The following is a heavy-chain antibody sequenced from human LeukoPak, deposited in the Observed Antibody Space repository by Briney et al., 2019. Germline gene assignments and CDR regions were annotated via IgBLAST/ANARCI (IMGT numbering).Heavy chain of an antibody. CDR3: ANYYYDSSGYLQGFFDY. D-gene: IGHD3-22*01. Sequence: PSETLSLTCTVSGGSISSYYWSWIRQPPGKGLEWIGEINHSGSANYNPSLKSRVTISVDTSKNQFSLKLSSVTAADTAVYYCANYYYDSSGYLQGFFDYWGQGTLVTVSS. CDR2: INHSGSA. CDR1: GGSISSYY. J-gene: IGHJ4*02. V-gene: IGHV4-34*01.